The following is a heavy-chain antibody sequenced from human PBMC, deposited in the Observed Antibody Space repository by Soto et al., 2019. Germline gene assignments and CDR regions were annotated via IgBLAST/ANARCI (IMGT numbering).Heavy chain of an antibody. CDR2: IWYDGSNK. D-gene: IGHD3-9*01. CDR1: GFTFSSYG. Sequence: QVQLVESGGGVVQPGRSLRLSCAASGFTFSSYGMHWVRQAPGKGLEWVAVIWYDGSNKYYADSVKGRFTISRDNSKKTLYLQMNSLRGEDTAVYYCAREGVDFDLLFRTDYYYYGMDVWGQWTTVTVSS. V-gene: IGHV3-33*01. CDR3: AREGVDFDLLFRTDYYYYGMDV. J-gene: IGHJ6*02.